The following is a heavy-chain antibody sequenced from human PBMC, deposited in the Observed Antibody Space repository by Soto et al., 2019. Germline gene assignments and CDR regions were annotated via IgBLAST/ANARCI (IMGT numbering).Heavy chain of an antibody. CDR1: GGSISSSNC. J-gene: IGHJ6*02. V-gene: IGHV4-4*01. Sequence: QVQLQESGPGLVKPSGTLSLTCAVSGGSISSSNCWSWVRQPPGKGLEWIGEIYHSGSTNYNPSPKSRAPXSXDXXKNQFSLKLSSVTAADTAVYCCARVEGRFYYGMDVWGQGTTVTVSS. CDR3: ARVEGRFYYGMDV. CDR2: IYHSGST.